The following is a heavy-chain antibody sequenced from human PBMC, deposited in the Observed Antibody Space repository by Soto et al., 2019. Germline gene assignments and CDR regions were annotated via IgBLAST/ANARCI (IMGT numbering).Heavy chain of an antibody. CDR3: ARLTGDNWFDP. D-gene: IGHD7-27*01. CDR1: GGSVSYGIYY. Sequence: SETLSLTCTVSGGSVSYGIYYWSWIRQAPGKGLEWIGYIYYSGSTNYNPSLMSRVTISVDRSKNQFSLKLSSVTAADTAVYYCARLTGDNWFDPWGQGTLVTVSS. CDR2: IYYSGST. J-gene: IGHJ5*02. V-gene: IGHV4-61*01.